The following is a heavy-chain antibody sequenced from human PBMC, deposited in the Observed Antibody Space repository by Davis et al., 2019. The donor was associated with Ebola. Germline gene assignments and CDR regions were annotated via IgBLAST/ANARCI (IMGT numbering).Heavy chain of an antibody. D-gene: IGHD3-10*01. CDR1: GGSISSHY. J-gene: IGHJ6*02. Sequence: PSETLSLTCTVSGGSISSHYWSWIRQPPGKGLEWIGYVHYSGSTNYNPSLKSRVTISVDTSKNQFSLKLSSVTAADTAVYYCARQAVAMVQGDTIRYYYYGMDVWGQGTTVTVSS. CDR3: ARQAVAMVQGDTIRYYYYGMDV. V-gene: IGHV4-59*11. CDR2: VHYSGST.